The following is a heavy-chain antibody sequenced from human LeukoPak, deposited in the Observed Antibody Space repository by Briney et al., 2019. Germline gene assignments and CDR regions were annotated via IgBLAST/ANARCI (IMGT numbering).Heavy chain of an antibody. Sequence: SETLSLTCTVSGGSISTYFWSWIRQPPGKGLEWIGYVYYSGSTNYNPSLKSRVTMSVDTSKNQFSLKLSSVTAADTAVYYCAREIRAGTCFDYWGQGTLVTVSS. CDR1: GGSISTYF. V-gene: IGHV4-59*12. D-gene: IGHD6-13*01. J-gene: IGHJ4*02. CDR3: AREIRAGTCFDY. CDR2: VYYSGST.